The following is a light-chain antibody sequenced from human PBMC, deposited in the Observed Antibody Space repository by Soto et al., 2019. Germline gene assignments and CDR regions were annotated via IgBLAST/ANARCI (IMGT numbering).Light chain of an antibody. Sequence: DIQMTQSPTSLSASVGDRVTITCLASQDIRNFVAWYQQKPGKAPKLLIYAASTLQSGVPSRFSGSGSGTEFTLTINRLQPEDVATYSGQKYSSVPVFGPGTKVEIK. CDR2: AAS. CDR3: QKYSSVPV. J-gene: IGKJ3*01. CDR1: QDIRNF. V-gene: IGKV1-27*01.